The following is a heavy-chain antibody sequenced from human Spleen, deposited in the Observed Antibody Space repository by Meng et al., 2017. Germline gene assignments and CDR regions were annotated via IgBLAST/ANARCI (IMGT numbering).Heavy chain of an antibody. CDR2: IDWNGGGT. V-gene: IGHV3-20*04. CDR1: GFSFDDYG. J-gene: IGHJ3*02. Sequence: GESLKISCAASGFSFDDYGMRWVRQAPGQGLEWVSGIDWNGGGTGYADSVKGRFTISRDKAENSLYLQMKNLRVEDTALYYCAAYRRAFHMWGQGTMVTVSS. CDR3: AAYRRAFHM.